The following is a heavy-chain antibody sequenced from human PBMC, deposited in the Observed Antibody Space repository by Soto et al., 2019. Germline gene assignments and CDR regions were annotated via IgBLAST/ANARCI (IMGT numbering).Heavy chain of an antibody. V-gene: IGHV3-23*01. D-gene: IGHD2-15*01. CDR1: GFTFSIYA. CDR3: AKDQRSAVVAAVYYYYGMDV. Sequence: GGSLRLSCAASGFTFSIYAMSWVRQAPGKGLEWVSAISGSGGSTYYADSVKGRFTISRDNSKNTLYLQMNSLRAEDTAVYYCAKDQRSAVVAAVYYYYGMDVWGQGTTVTVSS. CDR2: ISGSGGST. J-gene: IGHJ6*02.